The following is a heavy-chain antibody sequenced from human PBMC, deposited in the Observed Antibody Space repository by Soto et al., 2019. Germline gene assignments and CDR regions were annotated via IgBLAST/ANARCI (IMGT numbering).Heavy chain of an antibody. CDR1: GGTFRSYA. Sequence: SVKVSCKASGGTFRSYAISWVRQAPGQGPEWMGGIIPLFGTTNYAPKLQGRVTITADESASTAYMELGSLRPEDTAVYYCASNNRASYHFDYWGQGTQVTVSS. CDR2: IIPLFGTT. V-gene: IGHV1-69*13. CDR3: ASNNRASYHFDY. D-gene: IGHD3-16*02. J-gene: IGHJ4*02.